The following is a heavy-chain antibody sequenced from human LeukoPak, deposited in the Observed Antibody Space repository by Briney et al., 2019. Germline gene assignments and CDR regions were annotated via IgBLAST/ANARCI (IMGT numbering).Heavy chain of an antibody. D-gene: IGHD3-10*02. CDR2: ISSSGSTK. CDR1: GFTFSSYE. CDR3: AELGITMIGGV. Sequence: GGSLRLSCAASGFTFSSYEMNWVRQAPGKGLEWVSYISSSGSTKYYADSVKGRFTIPRDNAKNSLYLQMNSLRAEDTAVYYCAELGITMIGGVWGKGTTVTISS. V-gene: IGHV3-48*03. J-gene: IGHJ6*04.